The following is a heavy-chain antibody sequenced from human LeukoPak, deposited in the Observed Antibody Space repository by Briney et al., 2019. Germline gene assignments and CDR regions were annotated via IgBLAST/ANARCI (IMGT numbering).Heavy chain of an antibody. Sequence: ASVKVSCKASGYTFTGYYFHWVRQTPGQGLEWMGWISAYNGNTNYAQKLQGRVTMTTDTSTSTAYMELRSLRSDDTAVYYCAREYSSSWYGVGLYFDYWGQGTLVTVSS. CDR3: AREYSSSWYGVGLYFDY. D-gene: IGHD6-13*01. V-gene: IGHV1-18*04. CDR1: GYTFTGYY. CDR2: ISAYNGNT. J-gene: IGHJ4*02.